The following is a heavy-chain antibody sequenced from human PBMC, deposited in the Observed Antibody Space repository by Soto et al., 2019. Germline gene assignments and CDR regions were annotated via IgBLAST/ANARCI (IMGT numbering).Heavy chain of an antibody. CDR3: ARHVWAEDIVVVPAAFDY. V-gene: IGHV4-39*01. CDR2: IYYSGST. J-gene: IGHJ4*02. Sequence: SETLSLTCTVSGGSISSSSYYWGWIRQPPGKGLEWIGSIYYSGSTYYNPSLKSRVTISVDTSKNQFSLKLSSVTAADTAVYYCARHVWAEDIVVVPAAFDYWGQGTLVTVS. CDR1: GGSISSSSYY. D-gene: IGHD2-2*01.